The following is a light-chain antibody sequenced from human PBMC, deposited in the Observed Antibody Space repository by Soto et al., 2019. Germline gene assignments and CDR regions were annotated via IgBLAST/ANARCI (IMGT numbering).Light chain of an antibody. J-gene: IGKJ5*01. Sequence: MTQSPSSLSASVGDRVTITCRASQGISNYLAWYQQKPGQAPRLLIYGASTRATGIPARFSGSGSGTEFTLTISSLQSEDFALYYCQQYKNWPPITFGQGTRLEIK. CDR2: GAS. CDR3: QQYKNWPPIT. V-gene: IGKV3-15*01. CDR1: QGISNY.